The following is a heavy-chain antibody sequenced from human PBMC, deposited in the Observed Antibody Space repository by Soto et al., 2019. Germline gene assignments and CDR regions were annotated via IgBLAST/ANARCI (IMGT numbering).Heavy chain of an antibody. V-gene: IGHV1-69*01. CDR3: ARSQGSSTSLEIYYYYDYGMDV. J-gene: IGHJ6*02. Sequence: QVQLVQSGAEVKKPGSSVKVSCKASGGTFSSYAISWVRQAPGQGLEWMGGIIPISETTNYAQKFQGRVMITADESKSTAYMELSSLRSEDTAVYYCARSQGSSTSLEIYYYYDYGMDVWGQGTTVTVSS. CDR2: IIPISETT. D-gene: IGHD2-2*01. CDR1: GGTFSSYA.